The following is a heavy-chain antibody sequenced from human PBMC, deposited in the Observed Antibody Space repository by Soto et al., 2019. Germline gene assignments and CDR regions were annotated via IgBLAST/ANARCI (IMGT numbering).Heavy chain of an antibody. D-gene: IGHD5-12*01. Sequence: QVPLVESGGGVVQPGTSLRLSCATSGFALSSYAMHWVRQAPGKGLEWVALIFPDGNNKCYADSVKGRFTISRDSSKNTLYLQMNSLRAEDTAVYYCVRMVVSTKEDHWGQGTLVTVSS. CDR1: GFALSSYA. V-gene: IGHV3-30-3*01. J-gene: IGHJ1*01. CDR2: IFPDGNNK. CDR3: VRMVVSTKEDH.